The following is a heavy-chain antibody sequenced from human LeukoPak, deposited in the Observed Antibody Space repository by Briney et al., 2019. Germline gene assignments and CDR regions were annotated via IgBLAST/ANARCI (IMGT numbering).Heavy chain of an antibody. CDR2: ISGSGGST. Sequence: SGGSLRLSCAASGFTFSSYAMSWVRQAPGKGLEWVSAISGSGGSTYYADSVKGRFTISRDNSKNTLYLQMNSLRAEDTAVYYCAKLARRYYYGSGRDGMDVWGKGTTVTVSS. CDR3: AKLARRYYYGSGRDGMDV. CDR1: GFTFSSYA. D-gene: IGHD3-10*01. J-gene: IGHJ6*04. V-gene: IGHV3-23*01.